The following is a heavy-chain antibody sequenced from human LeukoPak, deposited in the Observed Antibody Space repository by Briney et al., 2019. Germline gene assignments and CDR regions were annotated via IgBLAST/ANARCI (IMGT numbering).Heavy chain of an antibody. CDR1: GGSFGGYY. Sequence: SETLSLTCAVYGGSFGGYYWSWIRQPPGKGLEWIGEINHSGSTNYNPSLKSRVTISVDTSKNQLSLKLSSVTAADTAVYYCARDLGYQDAFDIWGQGTMVTVSS. V-gene: IGHV4-34*01. CDR3: ARDLGYQDAFDI. D-gene: IGHD3-16*01. J-gene: IGHJ3*02. CDR2: INHSGST.